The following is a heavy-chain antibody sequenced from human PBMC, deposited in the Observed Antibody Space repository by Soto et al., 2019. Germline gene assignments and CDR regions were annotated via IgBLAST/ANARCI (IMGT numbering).Heavy chain of an antibody. V-gene: IGHV1-69*13. CDR1: GGTFSSYA. Sequence: GASVKVSCKASGGTFSSYAISWVRQAPGQGLEWMGGIIPIFGTANYAQKFQGRVTITADESTSTAYMELSSLRSEDTAVYYCAKYITMVRGVIIEAFDVWGQGTMVTVSS. CDR2: IIPIFGTA. CDR3: AKYITMVRGVIIEAFDV. D-gene: IGHD3-10*01. J-gene: IGHJ3*01.